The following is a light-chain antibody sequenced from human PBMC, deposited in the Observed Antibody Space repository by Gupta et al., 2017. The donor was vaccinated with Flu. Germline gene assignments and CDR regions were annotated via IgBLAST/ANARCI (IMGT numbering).Light chain of an antibody. CDR1: QSIASH. CDR3: QQNYSYPCT. Sequence: IHVTQSPSSLSASVRDRVTITCRANQSIASHLNWYQHKPGKAPQLLIYTASTLQSGVPSRFSGSGSETEFTVTISSLQPEDFATYYCQQNYSYPCTFGQGTKVEIK. V-gene: IGKV1-39*01. J-gene: IGKJ2*02. CDR2: TAS.